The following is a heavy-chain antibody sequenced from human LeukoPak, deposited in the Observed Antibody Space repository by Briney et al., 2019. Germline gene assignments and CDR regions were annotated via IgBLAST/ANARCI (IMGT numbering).Heavy chain of an antibody. D-gene: IGHD6-13*01. J-gene: IGHJ5*02. CDR3: ARVVAAAGNNWFDP. V-gene: IGHV4-38-2*02. CDR1: GYSISSGYY. Sequence: SETLSLTCTVSGYSISSGYYWGWIRQTPGKGLEWIAYIHDSGSTYNNPSLKSRLSISIDTSKNQFSLKLNSMTAADTAVYYCARVVAAAGNNWFDPWGQGTLVTVSS. CDR2: IHDSGST.